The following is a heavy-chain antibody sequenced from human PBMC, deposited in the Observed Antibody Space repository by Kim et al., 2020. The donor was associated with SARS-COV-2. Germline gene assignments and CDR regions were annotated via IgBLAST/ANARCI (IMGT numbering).Heavy chain of an antibody. J-gene: IGHJ4*02. CDR3: ARDAWGYCSGGSCYE. CDR1: GGSISSGDYY. Sequence: SETLSPTCTVSGGSISSGDYYWSWIRQPPGKGLEWIGYIYYSGSTYYNPSLKSRVTISVDTSKNQFSLKLSSVTAADTAVYYCARDAWGYCSGGSCYEWGQGTLVTVSS. V-gene: IGHV4-30-4*01. CDR2: IYYSGST. D-gene: IGHD2-15*01.